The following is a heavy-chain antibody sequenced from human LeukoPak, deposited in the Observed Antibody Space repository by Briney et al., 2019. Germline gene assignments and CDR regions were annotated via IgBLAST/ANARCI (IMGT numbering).Heavy chain of an antibody. CDR3: AESRHGESFDY. V-gene: IGHV1-18*01. CDR1: GYTFTSYG. J-gene: IGHJ4*02. CDR2: ISAYNGNT. Sequence: ASVKVSCKASGYTFTSYGISWVRQAPGQGLEWMGWISAYNGNTNYAQKLQGRVTMTTDTSTSKAYMELRSLRSDDTAVYYCAESRHGESFDYWGQGTLVTVSS. D-gene: IGHD4-17*01.